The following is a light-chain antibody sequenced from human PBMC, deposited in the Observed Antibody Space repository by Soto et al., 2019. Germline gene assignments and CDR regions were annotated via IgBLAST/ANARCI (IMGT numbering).Light chain of an antibody. CDR1: GSDIGAYNY. J-gene: IGLJ1*01. CDR2: GVT. V-gene: IGLV2-14*01. Sequence: QSVLTQPASVSGSPGQSITISCTGSGSDIGAYNYVSWYQQHPGKAPKLLIHGVTRRPSGVSSRFSASKSAYTASLTISGPQAENGINFFCSFFTTSYFFFLGPGTKV. CDR3: SFFTTSYFFF.